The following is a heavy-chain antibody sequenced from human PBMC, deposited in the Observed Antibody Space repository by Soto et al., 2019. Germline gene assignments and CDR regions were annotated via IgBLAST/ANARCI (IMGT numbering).Heavy chain of an antibody. CDR2: FDPEDGET. V-gene: IGHV1-24*01. CDR1: GYTLTELS. D-gene: IGHD3-3*01. CDR3: ATSNQRITVFGVVVDFDH. Sequence: ASVKVSCKVSGYTLTELSIHWVRQAPGKGLEWMGNFDPEDGETVYAQKFQGRVTMTEDTSTDTAYMELSSLRSEDTAVYYCATSNQRITVFGVVVDFDHWGQGTLVTVSS. J-gene: IGHJ4*02.